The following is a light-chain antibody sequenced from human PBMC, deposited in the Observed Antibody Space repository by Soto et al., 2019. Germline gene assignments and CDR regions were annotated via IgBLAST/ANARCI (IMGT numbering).Light chain of an antibody. V-gene: IGKV3-20*01. J-gene: IGKJ1*01. CDR3: QPYGGSPRT. CDR1: QSVSSNY. Sequence: TPRTRALSGGGVGTGGCRASQSVSSNYLAWYQQKPGQAPRLLIYGASSRATGIPDRFSGSGSGTAFTLTLRRLDPEDSAVYYCQPYGGSPRTCGQGTKLDIK. CDR2: GAS.